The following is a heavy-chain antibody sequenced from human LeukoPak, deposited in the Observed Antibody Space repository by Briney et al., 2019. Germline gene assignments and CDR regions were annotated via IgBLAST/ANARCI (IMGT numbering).Heavy chain of an antibody. D-gene: IGHD3-16*02. Sequence: SETLSLTCAVYGGSFSGYYWSWIRQPPGKGLEWIGEINHSGSTNYNPSLKSRVTISVDTSKNQFSLKLSSVTAADTAVYYCARYRTGRNDAFDIWGQGTMVTVSS. V-gene: IGHV4-34*01. CDR1: GGSFSGYY. CDR2: INHSGST. CDR3: ARYRTGRNDAFDI. J-gene: IGHJ3*02.